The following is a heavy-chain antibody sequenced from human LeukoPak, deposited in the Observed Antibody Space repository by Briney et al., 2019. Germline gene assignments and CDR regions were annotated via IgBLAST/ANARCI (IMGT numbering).Heavy chain of an antibody. CDR3: ASKTYYYDSSRVTYNWFDP. CDR1: GYTFTSYD. J-gene: IGHJ5*02. Sequence: ASVKVSCKASGYTFTSYDINWARQATGQGLEWMGWMNPNSGNTGYAQKFQGRVTMTRNTSISTAYMELSSLRSEDTAVYYCASKTYYYDSSRVTYNWFDPWGQGTLVTVSS. D-gene: IGHD3-22*01. V-gene: IGHV1-8*01. CDR2: MNPNSGNT.